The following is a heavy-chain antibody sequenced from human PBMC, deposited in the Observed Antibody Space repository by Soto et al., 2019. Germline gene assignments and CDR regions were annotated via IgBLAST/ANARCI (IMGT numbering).Heavy chain of an antibody. CDR3: ARGEKLELDIPDD. CDR1: GFTFSSYG. CDR2: IWYDGSNK. D-gene: IGHD1-7*01. J-gene: IGHJ4*02. V-gene: IGHV3-33*01. Sequence: GGSLRLSCAASGFTFSSYGMHWVRQAPGKGLEWVAVIWYDGSNKYYADSVKGRFTISRDNSKNTLYLQMNSLRAEDTAVYYCARGEKLELDIPDDWGQGTLVTVSS.